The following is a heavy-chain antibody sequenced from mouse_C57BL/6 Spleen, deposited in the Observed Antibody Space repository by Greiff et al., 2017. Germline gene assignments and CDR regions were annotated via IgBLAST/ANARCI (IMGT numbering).Heavy chain of an antibody. Sequence: EVMLVESEGGLVQPGSSMKLSCTASGFTFSDYYMAWVRQVPEKGLEWVANINYDGSSTYYLDSLKSRFIISRDNAKNILYLQMSSLKSEDTATYYCARDDVFAYWGQGTLVTVSA. CDR1: GFTFSDYY. V-gene: IGHV5-16*01. CDR2: INYDGSST. CDR3: ARDDVFAY. J-gene: IGHJ3*01.